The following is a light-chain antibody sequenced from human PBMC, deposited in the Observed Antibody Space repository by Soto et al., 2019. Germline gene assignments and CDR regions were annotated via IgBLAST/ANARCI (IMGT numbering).Light chain of an antibody. CDR3: QSYDSSLSGSYV. J-gene: IGLJ1*01. Sequence: QLVLTQPPSVSGAPGQRVTISCTGSSSNIGAGYVVHWYQQLPGTAPKLLIYGNSNRPSGVPDRFSGSKSDTSASLAITGLQAEDEADYYCQSYDSSLSGSYVFGTGTKVTVL. CDR1: SSNIGAGYV. CDR2: GNS. V-gene: IGLV1-40*01.